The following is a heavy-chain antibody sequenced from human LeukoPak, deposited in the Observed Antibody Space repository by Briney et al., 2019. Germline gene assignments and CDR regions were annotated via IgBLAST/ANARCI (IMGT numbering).Heavy chain of an antibody. D-gene: IGHD5-12*01. V-gene: IGHV1-8*03. CDR3: ARAGSGYDYLGYYYYMDV. CDR1: GYTFTSYG. CDR2: MNPNSGNT. J-gene: IGHJ6*03. Sequence: ASVKVSCKASGYTFTSYGISWVRQAPGQGLEWMGWMNPNSGNTGYAQKFQGRVTITRNTSISTAYMELSSLRSEDTAVYYCARAGSGYDYLGYYYYMDVWGKGTTVTVSS.